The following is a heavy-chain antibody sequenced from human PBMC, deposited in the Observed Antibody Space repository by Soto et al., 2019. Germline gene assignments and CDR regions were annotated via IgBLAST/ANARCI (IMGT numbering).Heavy chain of an antibody. CDR2: VYSTGTT. CDR3: ARVSKLVAQQDGKSDYLYAMDV. CDR1: GDSVSSSDFY. D-gene: IGHD6-6*01. V-gene: IGHV4-61*08. Sequence: KPSETLSLTCAVSGDSVSSSDFYWTWIRQPPGKPLEWIGYVYSTGTTNYSPSLKSRVDMSVDTSENQFSLKVRSVTAADAAVYFCARVSKLVAQQDGKSDYLYAMDVWGHGTTVTVPS. J-gene: IGHJ6*02.